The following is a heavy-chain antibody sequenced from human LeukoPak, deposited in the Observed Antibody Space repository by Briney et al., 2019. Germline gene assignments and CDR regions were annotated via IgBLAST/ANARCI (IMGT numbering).Heavy chain of an antibody. CDR1: GGSFSGYY. D-gene: IGHD1-14*01. J-gene: IGHJ5*02. CDR2: INHSGST. CDR3: ARGKPGNPRSEWFDP. V-gene: IGHV4-34*01. Sequence: SETLSLTCAVYGGSFSGYYWSWIRQPPGKGLEWIGEINHSGSTNYNPSFKSRITISVDTSKNQFSLKLSSVTAADTAVYYCARGKPGNPRSEWFDPWGQGTLVTVSS.